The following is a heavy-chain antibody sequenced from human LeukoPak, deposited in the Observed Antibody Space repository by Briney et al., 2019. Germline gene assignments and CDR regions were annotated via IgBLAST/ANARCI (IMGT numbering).Heavy chain of an antibody. V-gene: IGHV3-21*04. CDR1: GFTFSSYE. Sequence: GGSLRLSCAASGFTFSSYEMNWVRQAPGKGLEWVSSISSSSSYIYYADSVKGRFTISRDNSKNTLYLQMNSLRAEDTAVYYCAKAWVRYYDFWSGIPFDAFDIWGQGTMVTVSS. CDR3: AKAWVRYYDFWSGIPFDAFDI. J-gene: IGHJ3*02. D-gene: IGHD3-3*01. CDR2: ISSSSSYI.